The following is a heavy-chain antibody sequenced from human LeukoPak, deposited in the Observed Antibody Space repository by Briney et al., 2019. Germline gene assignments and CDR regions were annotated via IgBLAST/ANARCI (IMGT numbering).Heavy chain of an antibody. CDR1: GYTFTSYD. D-gene: IGHD6-19*01. J-gene: IGHJ3*02. CDR2: INPSGGST. Sequence: GASVKVSCKASGYTFTSYDINWVRQAPGQGLEWMGIINPSGGSTSYAQKFQGRVTMTRDTSTSTVYMELSSLRSEDTAVYYCARVPGHPLYSSGWYGVQDAFDIWGQGTMVTVSS. CDR3: ARVPGHPLYSSGWYGVQDAFDI. V-gene: IGHV1-46*01.